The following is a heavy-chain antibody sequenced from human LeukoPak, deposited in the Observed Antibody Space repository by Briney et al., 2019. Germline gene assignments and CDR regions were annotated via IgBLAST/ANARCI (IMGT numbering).Heavy chain of an antibody. CDR2: MNPNSGNT. Sequence: ASVKVSSKASGHTFTSYDINWVRQATGQGLEWMGWMNPNSGNTGYAQKFQGRVTMTRNTSISTAYMELSSLRSEDTAVYYCASSIAVAGTGFQHWGQGTLVTVSS. D-gene: IGHD6-19*01. CDR3: ASSIAVAGTGFQH. CDR1: GHTFTSYD. J-gene: IGHJ1*01. V-gene: IGHV1-8*01.